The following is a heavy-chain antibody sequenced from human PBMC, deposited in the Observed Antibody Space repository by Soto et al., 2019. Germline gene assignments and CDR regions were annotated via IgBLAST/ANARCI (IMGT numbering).Heavy chain of an antibody. V-gene: IGHV3-23*01. CDR1: GSAFSSYG. D-gene: IGHD6-13*01. J-gene: IGHJ1*01. Sequence: GGSLRLSCAGSGSAFSSYGMYWVRQAPGKGLEWVSAISGSGGSTYYADSVKGRFTISRDNSKNTLYLQMNSLRAEDTAVYYCASPIAAAGSLQHWGQGTLVTVSS. CDR2: ISGSGGST. CDR3: ASPIAAAGSLQH.